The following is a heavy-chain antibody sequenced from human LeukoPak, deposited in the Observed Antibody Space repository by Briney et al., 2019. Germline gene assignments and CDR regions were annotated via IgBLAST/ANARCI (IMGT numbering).Heavy chain of an antibody. CDR3: ARDKYVSGSSLRYDY. D-gene: IGHD3-10*01. J-gene: IGHJ4*02. CDR2: IRYDGSNK. CDR1: GFTFSSYG. Sequence: GGSLRLSCAASGFTFSSYGMHWVRQAPGKGLEWVAFIRYDGSNKYYADSVKGRFTISRDNSKNTLYLQMNSLRVEDTAVYYCARDKYVSGSSLRYDYWGQGTLVTVSS. V-gene: IGHV3-30*02.